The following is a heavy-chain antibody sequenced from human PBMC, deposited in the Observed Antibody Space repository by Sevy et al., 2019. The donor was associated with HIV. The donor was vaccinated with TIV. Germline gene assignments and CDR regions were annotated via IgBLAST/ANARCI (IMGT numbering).Heavy chain of an antibody. CDR3: STTRDCGDSSGYPFDY. Sequence: ASVKVSCKVSGYTLTELSMHWVRQAPGKGLEWMATFDPEDGETIYAQKFQGRVTMTEDTSTDTAYMELSSLRSEDTAVYYCSTTRDCGDSSGYPFDYWGQGTLVTVSS. CDR2: FDPEDGET. CDR1: GYTLTELS. D-gene: IGHD3-22*01. V-gene: IGHV1-24*01. J-gene: IGHJ4*02.